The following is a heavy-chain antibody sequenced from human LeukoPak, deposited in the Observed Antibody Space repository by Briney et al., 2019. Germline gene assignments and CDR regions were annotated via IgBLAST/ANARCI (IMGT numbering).Heavy chain of an antibody. D-gene: IGHD4-23*01. V-gene: IGHV4-59*01. CDR2: IHYSGST. CDR1: GVSITGYY. J-gene: IGHJ4*02. Sequence: KPSETLSLTCTVSGVSITGYYWSWLRQPPGKGLEWIGYIHYSGSTNYNPSLKSRVTISVDTSKNQFSLRLSSVTAVDTAVYYCARGGNALDHWGQGTLVTVSS. CDR3: ARGGNALDH.